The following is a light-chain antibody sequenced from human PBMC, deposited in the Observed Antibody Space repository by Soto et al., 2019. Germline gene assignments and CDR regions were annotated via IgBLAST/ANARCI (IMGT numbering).Light chain of an antibody. J-gene: IGKJ2*01. Sequence: EIVMTQSPATLSVSPGERVTLSCSASQSVGNNLAWYQQKTGQVPRLLLHGASTRATGIPARFSGSGSGTEFTLTISSLQSEDLAVYYCQQCDNWPRTFGQGTKLDIK. V-gene: IGKV3-15*01. CDR2: GAS. CDR1: QSVGNN. CDR3: QQCDNWPRT.